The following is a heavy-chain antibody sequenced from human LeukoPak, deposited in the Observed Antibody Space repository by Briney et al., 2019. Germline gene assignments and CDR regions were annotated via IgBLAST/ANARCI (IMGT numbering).Heavy chain of an antibody. J-gene: IGHJ6*03. CDR2: IIPIFGTA. CDR1: GGTFSSYA. Sequence: SVKVSCKASGGTFSSYAISWVRQAPGQGLEWMGGIIPIFGTANYAQKFQGRVTITADKSTSTAYMELSSLRSEDTAVYYCASTTWIQLWLSPYYYYYYMDVWGKGTTVTVSS. D-gene: IGHD5-18*01. V-gene: IGHV1-69*06. CDR3: ASTTWIQLWLSPYYYYYYMDV.